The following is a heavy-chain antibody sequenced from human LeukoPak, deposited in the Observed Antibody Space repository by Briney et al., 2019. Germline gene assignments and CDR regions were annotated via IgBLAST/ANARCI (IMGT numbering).Heavy chain of an antibody. Sequence: ASVKVSCKASGYSLTDKYMHWVRRAPGQGLEWMGWINPNSGGTNYAQKFQGRVTMTTDTSMSTAYMELSRLTSDDTAVYYCARAGGRSWFDPWGQGTLVTVSS. J-gene: IGHJ5*02. CDR3: ARAGGRSWFDP. V-gene: IGHV1-2*02. CDR1: GYSLTDKY. CDR2: INPNSGGT.